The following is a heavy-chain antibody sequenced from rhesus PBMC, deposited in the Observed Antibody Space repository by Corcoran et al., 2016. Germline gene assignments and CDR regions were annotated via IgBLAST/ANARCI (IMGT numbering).Heavy chain of an antibody. Sequence: QVQLQESGPGVVKPSETLSLTCAVSGYSISSGYDWSWIRQPPGKGLEWIGYIYGSSGITNYNPSLENRVTISKDTSKDPFSLRLSSVTAADTAVYYCARDRATVDFDYWGQGVLVTVSS. CDR3: ARDRATVDFDY. CDR2: IYGSSGIT. CDR1: GYSISSGYD. J-gene: IGHJ4*01. V-gene: IGHV4-76*01. D-gene: IGHD5-36*01.